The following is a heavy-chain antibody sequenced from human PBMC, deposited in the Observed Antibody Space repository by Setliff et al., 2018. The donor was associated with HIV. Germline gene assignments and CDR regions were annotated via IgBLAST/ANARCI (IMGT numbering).Heavy chain of an antibody. CDR1: GYTLSELS. V-gene: IGHV1-24*01. Sequence: GSSVKVSRKISGYTLSELSMHLVRQAPGKGLEWMVGFNPEEGKTIYAQKFQGRVTMTEDTSTDTAFMDLYNLRSEDTAVYYCAASISSRHYYGSALWGRGTLVTVSS. CDR2: FNPEEGKT. CDR3: AASISSRHYYGSAL. D-gene: IGHD3-10*01. J-gene: IGHJ2*01.